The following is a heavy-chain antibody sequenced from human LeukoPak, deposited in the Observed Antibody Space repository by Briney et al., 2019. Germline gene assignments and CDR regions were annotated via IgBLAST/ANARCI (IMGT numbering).Heavy chain of an antibody. D-gene: IGHD6-19*01. CDR1: GGTFSSYA. V-gene: IGHV1-69*06. CDR2: IIPIFGTA. J-gene: IGHJ4*02. Sequence: ASVKVSCKASGGTFSSYAISRVRQAPGQGLEWMGGIIPIFGTANYAQKFQGRVTITADRSTSTAYMELSSLRSEDTAVYYCARAMGSSGTIDYWGQGTLVTVSS. CDR3: ARAMGSSGTIDY.